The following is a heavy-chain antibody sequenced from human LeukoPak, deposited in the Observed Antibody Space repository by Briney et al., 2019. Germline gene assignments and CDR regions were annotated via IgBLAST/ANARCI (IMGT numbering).Heavy chain of an antibody. CDR3: ARDLSLRSSTSCSGDFCDY. V-gene: IGHV3-21*01. J-gene: IGHJ4*02. Sequence: KAGGSLRLSCAASGFTFSSYSMNWVRQAPGKGLEWVSSISSSSSYIYYADSVKGRFTISRDNAKNSLYLQMNSLRAEDTAVYYCARDLSLRSSTSCSGDFCDYWGQGTLVTVSS. D-gene: IGHD2-2*01. CDR2: ISSSSSYI. CDR1: GFTFSSYS.